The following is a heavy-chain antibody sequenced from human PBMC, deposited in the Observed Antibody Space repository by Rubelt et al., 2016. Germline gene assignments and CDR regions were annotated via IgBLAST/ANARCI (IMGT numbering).Heavy chain of an antibody. J-gene: IGHJ3*02. CDR2: ISSSSSTI. CDR3: ARSTDYGDSRGAFDI. V-gene: IGHV3-48*01. D-gene: IGHD4-17*01. Sequence: GEEWVSYISSSSSTIYYADSVEGRFTISRDNAKNSLCLQMNSLRAEDTAVYYCARSTDYGDSRGAFDIWGQGTMVTVSS.